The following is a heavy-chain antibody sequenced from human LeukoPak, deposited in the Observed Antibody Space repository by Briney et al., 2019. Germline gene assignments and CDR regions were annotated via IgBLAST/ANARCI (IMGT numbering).Heavy chain of an antibody. CDR2: IVPILGPA. Sequence: SVKISCKASGGNFRSNGISWVRQAPGQGLEWMGGIVPILGPATYAQKFQDGLTITADESTSTVYMELSSLKSEDTAVYYCARGGLRGELQIYFEYWGQGTLVTVSS. D-gene: IGHD1-7*01. CDR3: ARGGLRGELQIYFEY. V-gene: IGHV1-69*13. CDR1: GGNFRSNG. J-gene: IGHJ4*02.